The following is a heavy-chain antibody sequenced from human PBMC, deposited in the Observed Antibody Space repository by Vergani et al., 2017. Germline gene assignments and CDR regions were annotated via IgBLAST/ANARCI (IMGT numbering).Heavy chain of an antibody. Sequence: QVQLQESGPGLVKPSETLSLTCAVSGYSISSGYYWGWIRQPPGKGLEWIGSIYHSGSTYYNPSLKSRVTISVDTSKNQFSLKLSSVTAAATAVYYCARQPLDYVWGSLQGVDYWGQGTLVTVSS. CDR1: GYSISSGYY. D-gene: IGHD3-16*01. V-gene: IGHV4-38-2*01. CDR3: ARQPLDYVWGSLQGVDY. J-gene: IGHJ4*02. CDR2: IYHSGST.